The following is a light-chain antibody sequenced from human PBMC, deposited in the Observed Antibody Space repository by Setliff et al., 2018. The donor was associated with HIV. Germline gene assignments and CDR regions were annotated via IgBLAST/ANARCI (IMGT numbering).Light chain of an antibody. CDR1: SSDVGSYNY. CDR2: DVT. CDR3: CSYAGSYTPVI. Sequence: SALAQPRSVSGSPGQPVTISCTGTSSDVGSYNYVSWYQQHPGKAPKLMIYDVTKRPSGVPDRFSGSKSGNTASLTISGLQAEDEADYYCCSYAGSYTPVIFGGGTKVTVL. J-gene: IGLJ2*01. V-gene: IGLV2-11*01.